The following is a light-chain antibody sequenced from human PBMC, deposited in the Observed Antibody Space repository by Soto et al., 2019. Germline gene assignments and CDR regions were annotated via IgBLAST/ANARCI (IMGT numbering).Light chain of an antibody. CDR2: WAS. V-gene: IGKV4-1*01. CDR3: QQYYSTPET. CDR1: QSFLYSSNNKNY. Sequence: IVMTQSPDSLAVSLGERATINCKSSQSFLYSSNNKNYLAWYQQKPGQPPKLLIYWASTRESGVPARFSGSGSGADFTLTIGSLQAEDVAVYYCQQYYSTPETFGQGTKVDIK. J-gene: IGKJ1*01.